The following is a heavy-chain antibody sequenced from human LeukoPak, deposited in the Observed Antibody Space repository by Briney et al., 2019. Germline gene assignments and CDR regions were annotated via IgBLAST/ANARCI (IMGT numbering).Heavy chain of an antibody. CDR2: IIPIFGTA. CDR3: ARSVGATPEHYYYGMDV. Sequence: ASVNVSCKASGGTFSSYAISWVRQAPGQGLEWMGGIIPIFGTANYAQKFQGRVTITADESTSTAYMELSSLRSEDTAVYYCARSVGATPEHYYYGMDVWGQGTTVTVSS. V-gene: IGHV1-69*01. J-gene: IGHJ6*02. D-gene: IGHD1-26*01. CDR1: GGTFSSYA.